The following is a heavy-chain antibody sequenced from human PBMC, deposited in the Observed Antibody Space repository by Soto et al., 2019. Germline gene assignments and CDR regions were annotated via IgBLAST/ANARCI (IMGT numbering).Heavy chain of an antibody. D-gene: IGHD7-27*01. Sequence: SETLSLTCTVSGGSISSSSYYWGWIRQPPGKGLEWIGSIYYSGSTYYNPSLKSRVTISVDTSKNQFSLKLSSVTAADTAVYYCARLTVDYPYYYGMDVWGQGTTVTVSS. CDR2: IYYSGST. V-gene: IGHV4-39*01. CDR1: GGSISSSSYY. CDR3: ARLTVDYPYYYGMDV. J-gene: IGHJ6*02.